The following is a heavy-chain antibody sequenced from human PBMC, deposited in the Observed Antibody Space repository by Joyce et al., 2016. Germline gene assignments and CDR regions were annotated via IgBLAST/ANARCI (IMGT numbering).Heavy chain of an antibody. J-gene: IGHJ6*03. CDR2: ISRGSMYT. V-gene: IGHV3-11*05. CDR1: GFTFRDYY. Sequence: QVQLVESGGGLVKPGGSLRLSCAASGFTFRDYYMSWIRQAPGKGLEVVSLISRGSMYTAYAESVKGRFTITRDNTKNSLYLQMNSLRAEDTAVYYCARDLYCSFGSCYSQTYYYYYMDVWGKGTTVTVSS. D-gene: IGHD2-15*01. CDR3: ARDLYCSFGSCYSQTYYYYYMDV.